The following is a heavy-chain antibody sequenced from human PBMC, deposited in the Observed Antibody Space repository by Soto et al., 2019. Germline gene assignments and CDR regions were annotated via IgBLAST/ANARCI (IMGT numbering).Heavy chain of an antibody. CDR3: ARDPGGSGGYFDY. J-gene: IGHJ4*02. V-gene: IGHV4-59*01. CDR1: GGSISSYY. CDR2: IYYSGST. D-gene: IGHD3-10*01. Sequence: QVQLQESGPGLVKPSETLSLTCTVSGGSISSYYWSWIRQPPGKGLEWIGYIYYSGSTNYNPSLNSRVTISVDTSKNQFSLKLSSVTAADTAVYYCARDPGGSGGYFDYWGQGTLFTVSS.